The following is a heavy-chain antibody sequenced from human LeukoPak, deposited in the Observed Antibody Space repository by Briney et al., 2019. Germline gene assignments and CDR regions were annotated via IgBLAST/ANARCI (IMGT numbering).Heavy chain of an antibody. CDR2: IYPSGGSA. V-gene: IGHV1-46*01. Sequence: GASVKVSCKASGYTFTSYGISWVRQAPGQGLEWVGIIYPSGGSASFTQKFQGRVTMTGDTSTSTFYMELSSLRSEDTAVYFCARERPSSYYFDYWGQGTLVTVSS. CDR1: GYTFTSYG. J-gene: IGHJ4*02. CDR3: ARERPSSYYFDY.